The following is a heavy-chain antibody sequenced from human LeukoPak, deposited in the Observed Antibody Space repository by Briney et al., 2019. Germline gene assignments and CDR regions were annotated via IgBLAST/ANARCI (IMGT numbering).Heavy chain of an antibody. CDR3: ARDSGYYDY. CDR1: GFSFSSYA. Sequence: PGGSLRLSCAASGFSFSSYAMLWVRQAPGKGLEWVAVVSFDEINKYYADSVRGRFTISRDNSKNTLYLQMNGLRAEDTAVYYCARDSGYYDYWGQGTLVTVSS. J-gene: IGHJ4*02. V-gene: IGHV3-30-3*01. CDR2: VSFDEINK.